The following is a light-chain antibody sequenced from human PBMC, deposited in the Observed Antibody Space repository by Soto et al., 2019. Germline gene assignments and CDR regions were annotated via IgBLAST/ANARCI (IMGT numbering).Light chain of an antibody. J-gene: IGKJ5*01. CDR2: DAS. Sequence: DIQMTQSPSTLSASVGDRVVITCRASQSISSWLAWYQQKPGKAPKLLIYDASNLETGVPSRFSGSGSGTDFTFTISSLQPEDIATYYCQQYDNLPITFGQGTRLEIK. V-gene: IGKV1-33*01. CDR3: QQYDNLPIT. CDR1: QSISSW.